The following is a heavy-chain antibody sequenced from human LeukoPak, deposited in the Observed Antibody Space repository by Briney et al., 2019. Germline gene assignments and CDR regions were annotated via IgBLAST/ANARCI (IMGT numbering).Heavy chain of an antibody. CDR1: GYSFTSYW. Sequence: GESLKISCKGSGYSFTSYWIGWVRQMPGKGLEWMGIIYPGHSDTRYSPSFQGQVTISADKSISTAYLQWSSLKASDTAMYYCARHQPYYYDSSGYWSPIDYWGQGTLVTVSS. CDR2: IYPGHSDT. V-gene: IGHV5-51*01. CDR3: ARHQPYYYDSSGYWSPIDY. D-gene: IGHD3-22*01. J-gene: IGHJ4*02.